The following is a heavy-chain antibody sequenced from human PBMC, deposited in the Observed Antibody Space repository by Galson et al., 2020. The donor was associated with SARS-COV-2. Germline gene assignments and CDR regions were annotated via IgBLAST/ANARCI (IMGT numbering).Heavy chain of an antibody. D-gene: IGHD3-22*01. J-gene: IGHJ4*02. CDR2: IYHSGST. Sequence: SETLSLTCAVSGGSISSSNWWSWVRQPPGKGLEWIGEIYHSGSTNYNPSLKSRVTISVDKSKNQFSLKLSSVTAADTAVYYCARGPKYDSSGYYYVYWGQGTLVTVSS. CDR3: ARGPKYDSSGYYYVY. CDR1: GGSISSSNW. V-gene: IGHV4-4*02.